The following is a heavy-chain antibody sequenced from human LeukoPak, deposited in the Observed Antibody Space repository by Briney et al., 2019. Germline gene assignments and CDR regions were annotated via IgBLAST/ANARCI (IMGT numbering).Heavy chain of an antibody. D-gene: IGHD2-2*01. V-gene: IGHV1-18*01. J-gene: IGHJ4*02. CDR3: AREYCSTTRCYMADY. Sequence: ASVWVSRKASGYRFTSYGISWVRQAPGQGLEWMGWISGYNGNTNYAQKLQGRVTMTTDTSTSTAYMELRSLRSDDTAVYYCAREYCSTTRCYMADYWGQGTLVTVSS. CDR1: GYRFTSYG. CDR2: ISGYNGNT.